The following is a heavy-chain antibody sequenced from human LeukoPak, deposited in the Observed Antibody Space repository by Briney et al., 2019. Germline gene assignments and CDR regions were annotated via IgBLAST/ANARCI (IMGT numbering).Heavy chain of an antibody. CDR3: ARGRGYSTSSPSDY. Sequence: ASVKVSCKTSGGIFSSYAINWVRQAPGQGLEWMGGIFAIFGTANYAQKFQGRVTITADKSTTTAYTDLSSLRSEDTAVYFCARGRGYSTSSPSDYWGQGTLVTVSS. D-gene: IGHD5-18*01. CDR1: GGIFSSYA. CDR2: IFAIFGTA. V-gene: IGHV1-69*06. J-gene: IGHJ4*02.